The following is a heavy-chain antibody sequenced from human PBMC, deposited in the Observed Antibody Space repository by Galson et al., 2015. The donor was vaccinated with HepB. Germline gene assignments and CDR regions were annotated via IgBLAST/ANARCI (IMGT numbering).Heavy chain of an antibody. D-gene: IGHD2-2*01. J-gene: IGHJ4*02. Sequence: SLRLSCAASGFTFSSYSMNWVRQAPGKGLEWVSSISSSSSYIYYADSVKGRFTISRDNAKNSLYLQMNSLRAEDTAVYYCARAWASPVVPAAMDYWGQGTLVTVSS. CDR3: ARAWASPVVPAAMDY. V-gene: IGHV3-21*01. CDR2: ISSSSSYI. CDR1: GFTFSSYS.